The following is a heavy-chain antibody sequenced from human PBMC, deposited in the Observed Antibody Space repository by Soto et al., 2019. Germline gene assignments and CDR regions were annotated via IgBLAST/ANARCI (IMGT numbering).Heavy chain of an antibody. CDR1: GFTFSNYV. CDR3: AKIRDDYVSSGYPPYFFDY. D-gene: IGHD3-22*01. V-gene: IGHV3-23*01. CDR2: ITGSGGST. Sequence: EAQLLESGVGLVQPGGSLRLSCAASGFTFSNYVMNWVRQAPGKGLEWVSAITGSGGSTYYEDSVTGRFSMSRDDPKNTVYLQMNSLRAEDTAVYYCAKIRDDYVSSGYPPYFFDYWVQGTLVTVSS. J-gene: IGHJ4*02.